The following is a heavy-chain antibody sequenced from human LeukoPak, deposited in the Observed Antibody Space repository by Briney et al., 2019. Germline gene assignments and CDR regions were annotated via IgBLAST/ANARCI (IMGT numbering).Heavy chain of an antibody. CDR1: GFTFSSYW. CDR2: IKQDESEK. V-gene: IGHV3-7*01. CDR3: ARAGGIAAAGRPTGY. D-gene: IGHD6-13*01. Sequence: GGSLRLSCAASGFTFSSYWMSWVRQAPGKGLEWVANIKQDESEKYYVDSVKGRFTISRDNAKNSLYLQMNSLRTEDTAVYYCARAGGIAAAGRPTGYWGQGTLVTVSS. J-gene: IGHJ4*02.